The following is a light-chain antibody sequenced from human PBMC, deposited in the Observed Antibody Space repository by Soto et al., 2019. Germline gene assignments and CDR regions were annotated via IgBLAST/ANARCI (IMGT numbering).Light chain of an antibody. V-gene: IGKV1-39*01. Sequence: DIQMTQSPSSLSASVGDRVTITCRASQSVSRFLNWYQQKAGKAPNLLVHSISILESVVPSRFSGSGSGTDFTLTISSLQPEDFATYYCQQSYSNPRTFGQGTKVEIK. J-gene: IGKJ1*01. CDR2: SIS. CDR1: QSVSRF. CDR3: QQSYSNPRT.